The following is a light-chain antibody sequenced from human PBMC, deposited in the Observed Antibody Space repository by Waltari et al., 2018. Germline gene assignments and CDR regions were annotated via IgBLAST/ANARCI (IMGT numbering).Light chain of an antibody. Sequence: IVLTQSPGTLSLSPGERATLSCRASQRISRYFAWYQQKPGQAPRLLIYAASSRATGIPDRFSGSGSGTDFSLTISRLEPEDFAVYFCQNHERLPAVFGQGTKVEIK. CDR2: AAS. V-gene: IGKV3-20*01. CDR1: QRISRY. CDR3: QNHERLPAV. J-gene: IGKJ1*01.